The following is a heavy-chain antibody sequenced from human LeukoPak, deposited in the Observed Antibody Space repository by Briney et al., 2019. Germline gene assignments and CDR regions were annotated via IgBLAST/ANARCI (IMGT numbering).Heavy chain of an antibody. CDR1: GGSFSGYY. Sequence: KPSETLSLTCAVYGGSFSGYYWSWIRQPPGKGLEWIGEINHSGSTNYNPSLKSRVTISVDTSKNQFSLKLSSVTAADTAVYYCAAARHYYYYMDVWGKGTTVTVSS. CDR2: INHSGST. V-gene: IGHV4-34*01. J-gene: IGHJ6*03. D-gene: IGHD6-6*01. CDR3: AAARHYYYYMDV.